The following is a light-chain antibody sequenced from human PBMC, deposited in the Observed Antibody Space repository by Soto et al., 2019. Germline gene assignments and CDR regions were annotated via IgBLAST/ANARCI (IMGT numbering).Light chain of an antibody. CDR3: GSYTTSDTL. V-gene: IGLV2-14*01. Sequence: QSALTQPASVSGSPGQSITISCTGTDSDVGAYNYVSWYQQHPGKAPKHMIYDVTNRPSGVSNRFSGSKSGNTASLTISGLQAEDEADYYCGSYTTSDTLFGGGTQLTVL. CDR1: DSDVGAYNY. CDR2: DVT. J-gene: IGLJ3*02.